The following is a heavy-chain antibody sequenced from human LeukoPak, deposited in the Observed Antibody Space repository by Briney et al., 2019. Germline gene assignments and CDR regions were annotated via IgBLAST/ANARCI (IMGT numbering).Heavy chain of an antibody. V-gene: IGHV4-59*01. CDR2: IYYSGRT. J-gene: IGHJ4*02. CDR1: SGAISSYY. Sequence: SETLSLTCSVSSGAISSYYWSWIRQPPGKGLEWIGYIYYSGRTSYNPSLKSRVTISVDTSKNQFSLKLSSVTPADTAVYYCARGDKRVTFGGVIVPFDYWGQGTLVTVSS. CDR3: ARGDKRVTFGGVIVPFDY. D-gene: IGHD3-16*02.